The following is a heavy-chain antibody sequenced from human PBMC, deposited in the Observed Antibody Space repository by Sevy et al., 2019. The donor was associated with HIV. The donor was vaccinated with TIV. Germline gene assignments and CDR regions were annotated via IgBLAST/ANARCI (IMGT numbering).Heavy chain of an antibody. V-gene: IGHV3-53*01. J-gene: IGHJ4*02. CDR2: MYRAAIT. CDR3: ARDGVDGGPKLYY. CDR1: GFTVSDNN. Sequence: GGSLRLSCVASGFTVSDNNMSWVRQAPGKGLEWVSIMYRAAITHYGDSVQGRFTMSRDNSKNTVYLEMSNLRAEDTAIYYCARDGVDGGPKLYYWGQGALVTVSS. D-gene: IGHD3-10*01.